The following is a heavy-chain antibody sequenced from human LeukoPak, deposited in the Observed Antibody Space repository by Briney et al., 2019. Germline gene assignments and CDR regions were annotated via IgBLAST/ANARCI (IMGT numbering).Heavy chain of an antibody. V-gene: IGHV3-23*01. J-gene: IGHJ4*02. CDR3: AKDYGDYAYYFHY. CDR2: ISGSGYST. D-gene: IGHD4-17*01. Sequence: PGGSLRLSCAASGFTSSNYAMNWVRQAPGKGLEWVSVISGSGYSTYYADSVKGRFTISRDNSKNTLYLQTNSLRAEDTAVYYCAKDYGDYAYYFHYWGQGTLVTVSS. CDR1: GFTSSNYA.